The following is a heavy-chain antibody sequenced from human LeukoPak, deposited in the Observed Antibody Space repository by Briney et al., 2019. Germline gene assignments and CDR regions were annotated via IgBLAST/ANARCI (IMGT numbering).Heavy chain of an antibody. J-gene: IGHJ4*02. CDR3: ARGPRRSFRIAARPPAY. Sequence: PSETLSLTCTVSGGSISKYYWSWIRQPTGKGLEWVGEIYNSGRTNHNPSLKSTIYNPSLKSRVPISVDTSKNQFSLNLSSVTAADTAVYYCARGPRRSFRIAARPPAYWGQGTLVTVSS. V-gene: IGHV4-59*12. CDR2: IYNSGRTNHNPSLKST. D-gene: IGHD6-6*01. CDR1: GGSISKYY.